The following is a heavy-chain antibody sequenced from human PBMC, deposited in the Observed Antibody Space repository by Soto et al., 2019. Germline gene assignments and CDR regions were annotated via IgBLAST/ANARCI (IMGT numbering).Heavy chain of an antibody. D-gene: IGHD3-22*01. Sequence: PSETLSLTCTVSGGSISSYYWSWIRQPPGKGLEWIGYIYYSGSTNYNPSLKSRVTISVETSKNQFSLKLSSVTAADTAVYYCARSTMILGEGGFDYWGQGTLVTVSS. CDR3: ARSTMILGEGGFDY. CDR2: IYYSGST. CDR1: GGSISSYY. V-gene: IGHV4-59*01. J-gene: IGHJ4*02.